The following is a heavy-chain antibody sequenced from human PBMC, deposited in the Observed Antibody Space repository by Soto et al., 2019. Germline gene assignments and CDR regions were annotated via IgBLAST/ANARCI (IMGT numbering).Heavy chain of an antibody. J-gene: IGHJ6*02. D-gene: IGHD5-12*01. V-gene: IGHV1-69*13. Sequence: RASVKVSCKASGGTFSSYDISWVRQGPGQGLEWMGGIIPNFGTADYAQKSQGRVTITSDESTSTAYMELSSVSSEDTAEDYCAKNGTVRNSGWYYYYGMDVWGQGTTVTVSS. CDR1: GGTFSSYD. CDR3: AKNGTVRNSGWYYYYGMDV. CDR2: IIPNFGTA.